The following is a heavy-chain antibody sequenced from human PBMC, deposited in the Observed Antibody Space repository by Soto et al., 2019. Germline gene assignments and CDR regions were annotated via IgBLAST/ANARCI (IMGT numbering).Heavy chain of an antibody. D-gene: IGHD6-19*01. J-gene: IGHJ4*02. CDR2: IYYSGST. Sequence: SETLSLTCTVSGGSISSSSYYWGWIRQPPGKGLEWIGSIYYSGSTYYIPSLKSRVTISVDTSKNQFSLKLSSVTAADTAVYYCARPQGSGWYEGDYWGQGTLVTVSS. CDR3: ARPQGSGWYEGDY. CDR1: GGSISSSSYY. V-gene: IGHV4-39*01.